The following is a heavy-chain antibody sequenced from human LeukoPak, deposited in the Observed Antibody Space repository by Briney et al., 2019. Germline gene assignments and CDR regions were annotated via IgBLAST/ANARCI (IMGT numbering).Heavy chain of an antibody. CDR2: IYCSGST. Sequence: PSQTLSLTCTVSGGSISSGDYYWSWIRQPPGKGLEWIGYIYCSGSTYYNPSLKSRVTISVDTSKNQFPLKLSSVTAADTAVYYCARLVKEYYDILTGYYLFDYRGQGTLVTVSS. CDR3: ARLVKEYYDILTGYYLFDY. V-gene: IGHV4-30-4*01. D-gene: IGHD3-9*01. J-gene: IGHJ4*02. CDR1: GGSISSGDYY.